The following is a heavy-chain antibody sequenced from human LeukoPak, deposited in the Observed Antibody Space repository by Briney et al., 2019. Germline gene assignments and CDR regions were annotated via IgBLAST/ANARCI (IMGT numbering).Heavy chain of an antibody. CDR3: ARHLRVGSPLFDY. CDR1: GGSISSYY. D-gene: IGHD1-26*01. J-gene: IGHJ4*02. V-gene: IGHV4-4*09. CDR2: IYSSGST. Sequence: PSDTLSLICTVSGGSISSYYWSWIRQPPGKGLEWIGYIYSSGSTNYNPSLKSRVTISVDTSKNQFSLKMSSVTAADTAVYYCARHLRVGSPLFDYWGQGTLVTVSS.